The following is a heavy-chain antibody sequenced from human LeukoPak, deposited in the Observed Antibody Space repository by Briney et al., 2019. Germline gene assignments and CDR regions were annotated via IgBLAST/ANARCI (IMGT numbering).Heavy chain of an antibody. CDR2: SSAYNGNT. CDR1: GYTFTSFG. V-gene: IGHV1-18*01. Sequence: ASVKVSCKASGYTFTSFGISWVRQAPGQGLEWMGWSSAYNGNTNYAQKFQGRVTMTTDTSTSTAYMELRSLRSDDTAVYYCARDNSVRDEAWWFNPWGQGTLVTVSS. D-gene: IGHD5-24*01. J-gene: IGHJ5*02. CDR3: ARDNSVRDEAWWFNP.